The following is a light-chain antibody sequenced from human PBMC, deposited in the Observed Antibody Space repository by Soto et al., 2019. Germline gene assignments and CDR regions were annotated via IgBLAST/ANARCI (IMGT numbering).Light chain of an antibody. Sequence: QSVLTQPPSASGTPGQRVTISCSGSNSNLGSGVVNWYQQLPGTAPKLLIYSNTQRPSGVPDRFSGSKSGTSASLAINGLQSCDDDDYYWAAWDDSLNGPVFGPGTKLTVL. V-gene: IGLV1-44*01. CDR1: NSNLGSGV. CDR2: SNT. J-gene: IGLJ1*01. CDR3: AAWDDSLNGPV.